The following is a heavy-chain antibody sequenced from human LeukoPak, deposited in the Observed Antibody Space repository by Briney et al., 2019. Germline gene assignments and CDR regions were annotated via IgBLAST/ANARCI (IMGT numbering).Heavy chain of an antibody. CDR1: GFTFSDYY. D-gene: IGHD2-15*01. CDR3: ARGTYCSGGSCYFDY. J-gene: IGHJ4*02. CDR2: ISSSSSYT. V-gene: IGHV3-11*06. Sequence: PGGSLRLSCAASGFTFSDYYMSWIRQAPGEGLEGVSYISSSSSYTNYADSVKGRFTISRDNAKNSPYLQMNSLRAEDTAVYYCARGTYCSGGSCYFDYWGQGTLVTVSS.